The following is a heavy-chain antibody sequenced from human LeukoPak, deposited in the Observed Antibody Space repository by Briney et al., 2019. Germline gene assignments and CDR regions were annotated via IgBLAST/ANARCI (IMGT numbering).Heavy chain of an antibody. CDR1: EFSVGSSY. D-gene: IGHD1-26*01. CDR2: ISSSSSYI. V-gene: IGHV3-21*01. J-gene: IGHJ4*02. Sequence: GSLRLSCAASEFSVGSSYMTWVRQAPGKGLEWVSSISSSSSYIYYADSVKGRFTISRDNAKNSLYLQMNSLRAEDTAVYYCARGLGAHSLIYWGQGTLVTVSS. CDR3: ARGLGAHSLIY.